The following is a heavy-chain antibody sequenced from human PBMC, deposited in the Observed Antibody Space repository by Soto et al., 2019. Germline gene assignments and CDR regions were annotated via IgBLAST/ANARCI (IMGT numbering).Heavy chain of an antibody. J-gene: IGHJ6*02. CDR3: ARDNYDFWSGYSNYGMDV. Sequence: GGSLRLSCAASGFTFSSYSMNWVRQAPGKGLEWVSSISSSSSYIYYADSVKGRFTISRDNAKNSLYLQMNSLRAEDTAVYYCARDNYDFWSGYSNYGMDVWGQGTTVTVSS. CDR1: GFTFSSYS. D-gene: IGHD3-3*01. V-gene: IGHV3-21*01. CDR2: ISSSSSYI.